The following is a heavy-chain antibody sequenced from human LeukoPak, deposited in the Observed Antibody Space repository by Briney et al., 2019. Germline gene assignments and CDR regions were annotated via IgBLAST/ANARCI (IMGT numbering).Heavy chain of an antibody. CDR3: ARAYCSSTSCYTGWGGDAFDI. CDR2: IYYSGST. V-gene: IGHV4-31*03. Sequence: SETLSLTCTVSGGSTSSGGYYWSWIRQHPGKGLEWIGYIYYSGSTYYNPSLKSRVTISVDTSKNQFSLKLSSVTAADTAVYYCARAYCSSTSCYTGWGGDAFDIWGQGTMVTVSS. CDR1: GGSTSSGGYY. J-gene: IGHJ3*02. D-gene: IGHD2-2*02.